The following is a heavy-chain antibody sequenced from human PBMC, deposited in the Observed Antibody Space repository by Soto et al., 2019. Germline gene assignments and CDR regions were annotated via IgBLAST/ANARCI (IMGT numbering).Heavy chain of an antibody. V-gene: IGHV4-61*03. Sequence: ETLSLTCIVSGDSVTSGSYYWTWLRQPPGKGLEWIGYISYTGRTKYNPSLQSRVTISVDTSKNDFSLNLSSVTAADTAVYFCAREWGLLPYYVMNVWGHGTAVTVSS. J-gene: IGHJ6*02. D-gene: IGHD7-27*01. CDR3: AREWGLLPYYVMNV. CDR1: GDSVTSGSYY. CDR2: ISYTGRT.